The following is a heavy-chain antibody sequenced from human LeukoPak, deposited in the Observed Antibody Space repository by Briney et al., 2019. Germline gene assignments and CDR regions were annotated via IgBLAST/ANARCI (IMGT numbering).Heavy chain of an antibody. V-gene: IGHV1-24*01. J-gene: IGHJ4*02. CDR1: GYTLTELS. D-gene: IGHD6-19*01. CDR3: ATNVRSGWKYYFDY. Sequence: ASVKVSCKVSGYTLTELSMHWVRQAPGKGLEWMGGSDPEDGETIYAQKFQGRVTMTEDTSTDTAYMELSSLRSEDTAVYYCATNVRSGWKYYFDYWGQGTLVTVSS. CDR2: SDPEDGET.